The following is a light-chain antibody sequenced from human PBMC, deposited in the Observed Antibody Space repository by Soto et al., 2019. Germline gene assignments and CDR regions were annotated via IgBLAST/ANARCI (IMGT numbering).Light chain of an antibody. Sequence: QAASVSGSPGQSITISCTGTSSDVGGYNYVSWYQQHPGKAPKLIIYEVSNRPSGVSNRFSGSKSGNTASLTISGLQAEDEADYYCSSYTSSSTWVFGGGTQLTVL. J-gene: IGLJ7*01. CDR3: SSYTSSSTWV. V-gene: IGLV2-14*01. CDR2: EVS. CDR1: SSDVGGYNY.